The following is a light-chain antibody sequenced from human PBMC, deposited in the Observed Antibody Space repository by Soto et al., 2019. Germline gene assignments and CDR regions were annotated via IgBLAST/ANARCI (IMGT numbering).Light chain of an antibody. CDR1: SSNIGSNT. CDR2: SNN. J-gene: IGLJ3*02. CDR3: AAWDDSLNGWV. V-gene: IGLV1-44*01. Sequence: QSALTQPPSASGAPGQRVTISCSGSSSNIGSNTVNWYQQFPGTAPKLLIYSNNVRPSGVPDRFSGSLSGTSASLAISGLQSDDEADYYCAAWDDSLNGWVFGGGTKVTVL.